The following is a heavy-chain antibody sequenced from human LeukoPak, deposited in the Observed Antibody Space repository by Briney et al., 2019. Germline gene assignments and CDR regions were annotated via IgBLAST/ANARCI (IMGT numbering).Heavy chain of an antibody. CDR1: GYTFPSFD. Sequence: ASAKVSCKASGYTFPSFDINWVRQATGRGPEWMGWLNPDTGNTGYAENFRGRVTITMNTSISTAYMELSSLRSEDTAVYYCARGSALRGYSYGFDYWGQGTLITASS. CDR3: ARGSALRGYSYGFDY. V-gene: IGHV1-8*03. J-gene: IGHJ4*02. D-gene: IGHD5-18*01. CDR2: LNPDTGNT.